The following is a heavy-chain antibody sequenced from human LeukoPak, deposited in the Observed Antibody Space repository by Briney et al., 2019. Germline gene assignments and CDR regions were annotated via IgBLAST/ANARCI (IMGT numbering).Heavy chain of an antibody. D-gene: IGHD3-22*01. Sequence: SETLSLTCTVSGGSISSGGYYWSWIRQHPGKGLGWIGYIYYSGSTYYNPSLKSRVTISVDTSKNQFSLKLSSVTAADTAVYYCARERVEGDSSGYYDWGQGTLVTVSS. CDR3: ARERVEGDSSGYYD. J-gene: IGHJ4*02. CDR2: IYYSGST. CDR1: GGSISSGGYY. V-gene: IGHV4-31*03.